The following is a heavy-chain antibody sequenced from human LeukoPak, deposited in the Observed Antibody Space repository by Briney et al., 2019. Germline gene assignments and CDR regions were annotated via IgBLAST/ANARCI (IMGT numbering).Heavy chain of an antibody. CDR3: ARDDSSGYYDAFDI. V-gene: IGHV4-30-2*01. CDR1: GGSISSGGYY. Sequence: SQTLSLTCTVSGGSISSGGYYWSWIRQPPGKGLEWIGYIYHSGSTYYNPSLKSRVTISVDTSKNQFSLKLSSVTAADTAVYYCARDDSSGYYDAFDIWGQGIMVTVSS. CDR2: IYHSGST. J-gene: IGHJ3*02. D-gene: IGHD3-22*01.